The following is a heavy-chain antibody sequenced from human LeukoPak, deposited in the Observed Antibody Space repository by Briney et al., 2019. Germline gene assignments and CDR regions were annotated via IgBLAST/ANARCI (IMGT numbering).Heavy chain of an antibody. V-gene: IGHV3-11*04. CDR1: GFTFSDAY. CDR3: GRGHWGLDY. D-gene: IGHD7-27*01. J-gene: IGHJ4*02. CDR2: ISNSGSSI. Sequence: GGSLRLSCAASGFTFSDAYMTWIRQAPGKGLEWVSYISNSGSSIYYADSVKGRFTTSRDNAKSSLYLQMNSLRAEDTAVYYCGRGHWGLDYWGQGALVTVSS.